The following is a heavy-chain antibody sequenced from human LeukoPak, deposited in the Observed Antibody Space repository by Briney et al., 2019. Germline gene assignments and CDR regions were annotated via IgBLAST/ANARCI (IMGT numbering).Heavy chain of an antibody. CDR1: SDTFSVYG. V-gene: IGHV1-18*01. CDR3: ARDETSSVTHSMGRIFEY. D-gene: IGHD4-17*01. CDR2: IGGYSGDT. J-gene: IGHJ4*02. Sequence: ASVKVSCKTSSDTFSVYGMSWVRHAPGQGLEWMGWIGGYSGDTDYAQKFQGRLTLTRETSTSTVYMELRSLTSDDTAVYYCARDETSSVTHSMGRIFEYWGQGSLVTVSS.